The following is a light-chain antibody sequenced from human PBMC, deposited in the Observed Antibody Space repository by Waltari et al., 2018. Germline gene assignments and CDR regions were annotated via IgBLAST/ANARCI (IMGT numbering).Light chain of an antibody. V-gene: IGLV4-69*01. CDR1: SGHSSYV. Sequence: QVVLTQSPSASASLGASVKLTCTLSSGHSSYVIEWLQQQPAQGPRYLMKLHRDGSNTKGVGSPDLFSGSISGAERYLTIASLQSEDEADYYCQTWGTGMGVFGGGTKLTVL. J-gene: IGLJ3*02. CDR3: QTWGTGMGV. CDR2: LHRDGSN.